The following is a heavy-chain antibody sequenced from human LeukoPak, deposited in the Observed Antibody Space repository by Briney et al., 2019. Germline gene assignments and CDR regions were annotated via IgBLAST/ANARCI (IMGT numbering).Heavy chain of an antibody. CDR3: AKALNVLVPSTSRWFDP. J-gene: IGHJ5*02. CDR2: ISDGGAAT. CDR1: GFTFSNYA. Sequence: PGGSLRLSCVASGFTFSNYAMTWVRQAPGKGLEWVSTISDGGAATYYADSVKGRFTISRDNSKDTLSLQMNSLRAEDTAVYYCAKALNVLVPSTSRWFDPWGQGTLVTVSS. D-gene: IGHD2-2*01. V-gene: IGHV3-23*01.